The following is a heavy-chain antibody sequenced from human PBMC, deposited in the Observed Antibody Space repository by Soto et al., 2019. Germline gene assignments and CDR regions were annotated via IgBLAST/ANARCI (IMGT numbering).Heavy chain of an antibody. J-gene: IGHJ6*02. CDR2: IYHSGST. Sequence: SETLSVTCAVSGGSISSSNWWSWVRQPPGKGLEWIGEIYHSGSTNYNPSLKSRVTISVDKSKNQFSLKLSSVTAADTAVYYCARETAVAESYYYYGMDVWGQGTTVTVSS. V-gene: IGHV4-4*02. D-gene: IGHD6-19*01. CDR1: GGSISSSNW. CDR3: ARETAVAESYYYYGMDV.